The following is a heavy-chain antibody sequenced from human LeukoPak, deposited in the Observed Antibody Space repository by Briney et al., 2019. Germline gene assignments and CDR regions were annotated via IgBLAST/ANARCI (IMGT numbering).Heavy chain of an antibody. J-gene: IGHJ4*02. V-gene: IGHV4-30-2*01. CDR1: GGSISSGSYY. Sequence: SETLSLTCTVSGGSISSGSYYWSWIRQPPGKGLEWIGYIYHSGSTYYNPSLKSRVTISVDRSKNQFSLKLSSVTAADTAVYYCARGNWYSSGQFDYWGQGTLVTVSP. CDR2: IYHSGST. D-gene: IGHD6-19*01. CDR3: ARGNWYSSGQFDY.